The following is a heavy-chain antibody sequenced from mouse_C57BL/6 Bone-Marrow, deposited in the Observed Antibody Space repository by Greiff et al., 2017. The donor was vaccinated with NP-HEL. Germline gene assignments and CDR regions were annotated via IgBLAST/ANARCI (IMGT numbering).Heavy chain of an antibody. D-gene: IGHD1-1*01. V-gene: IGHV1-72*01. Sequence: QVQLQQPGAELVKPGASVKLSCKASGYTFTSYWMHWVKQRPGRGLEWIGRIDPNSGGTKYNEKVKSKATLTVDKPSSTAYMQLSSLTSEDSAVYYCASSTTPRYYYAMDYWGQGTSVTVSS. CDR1: GYTFTSYW. CDR2: IDPNSGGT. J-gene: IGHJ4*01. CDR3: ASSTTPRYYYAMDY.